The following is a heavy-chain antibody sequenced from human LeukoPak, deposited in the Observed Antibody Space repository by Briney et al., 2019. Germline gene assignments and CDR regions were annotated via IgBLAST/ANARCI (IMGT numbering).Heavy chain of an antibody. J-gene: IGHJ4*02. D-gene: IGHD1-26*01. V-gene: IGHV3-30*02. CDR3: AKVAYSGSYLPLGY. Sequence: GGSLRLSCAASGFTFSSYGMHWVRQAPGKGLEWVEFIRYDGSNKYYADSVKGRFTISRDNSKNTLYLQMNSLRAEDTAVYYCAKVAYSGSYLPLGYWGQGTLVTVSS. CDR2: IRYDGSNK. CDR1: GFTFSSYG.